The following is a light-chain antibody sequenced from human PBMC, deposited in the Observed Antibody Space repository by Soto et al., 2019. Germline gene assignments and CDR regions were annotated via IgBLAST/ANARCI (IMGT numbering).Light chain of an antibody. Sequence: QAVLTQPPSASASPGASVKLTCTLSSGHSSYAIAWHQQQPEKGPRFLMKVNSYGNQNKGDGIPDRFSGSSSGAERYLTISSLQSEDEADYYCQTWGAGIVVFGGGTKLTVL. J-gene: IGLJ2*01. CDR3: QTWGAGIVV. V-gene: IGLV4-69*01. CDR2: VNSYGNQ. CDR1: SGHSSYA.